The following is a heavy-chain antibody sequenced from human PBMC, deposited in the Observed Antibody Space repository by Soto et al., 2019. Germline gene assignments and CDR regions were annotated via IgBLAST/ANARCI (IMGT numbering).Heavy chain of an antibody. CDR2: TYYRSKWYN. CDR3: ARLVPAAIPYYYYYMDV. D-gene: IGHD2-2*01. J-gene: IGHJ6*03. Sequence: SQTLSLTCAISGDSVSSNSAAWNWIRQSPTRGLEWLGRTYYRSKWYNDYAVSVKSRITINPDTSKNQFSLQLSSVTAADTAVYYCARLVPAAIPYYYYYMDVWGKGTTVTVSS. CDR1: GDSVSSNSAA. V-gene: IGHV6-1*01.